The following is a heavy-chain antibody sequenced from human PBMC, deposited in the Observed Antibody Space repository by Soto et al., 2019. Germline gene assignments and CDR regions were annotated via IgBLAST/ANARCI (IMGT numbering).Heavy chain of an antibody. J-gene: IGHJ1*01. Sequence: HPGGSLRLSCVVSGFTYSTYWMAWVRQVPGKGLEWVAYMNPDGSQTFYVDSVKGRFIISRDNAKNSLYLQISSLRVEDTAVYLCAREPSLLSYWGQGTLVTVSS. CDR1: GFTYSTYW. V-gene: IGHV3-7*01. D-gene: IGHD2-2*01. CDR3: AREPSLLSY. CDR2: MNPDGSQT.